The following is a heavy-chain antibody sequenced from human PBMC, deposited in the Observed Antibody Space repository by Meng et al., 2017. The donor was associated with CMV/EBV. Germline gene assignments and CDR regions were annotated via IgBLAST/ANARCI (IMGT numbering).Heavy chain of an antibody. CDR3: ARRGLEWPRDPNYYFDY. D-gene: IGHD1-1*01. J-gene: IGHJ4*02. V-gene: IGHV5-51*01. CDR2: IYPGDSET. Sequence: GESLKISCKGSGYSFTSYWIGWVRQMPGKGLEWMGIIYPGDSETRYSPSFQGQVTISADKSISTAYLQWSSLKASDTAMYYCARRGLEWPRDPNYYFDYWGQGTLVTVSS. CDR1: GYSFTSYW.